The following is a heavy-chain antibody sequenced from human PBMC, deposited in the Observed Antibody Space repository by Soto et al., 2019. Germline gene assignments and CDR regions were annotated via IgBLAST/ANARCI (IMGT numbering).Heavy chain of an antibody. CDR1: GFTFSSYA. CDR3: AKDLGGKTVNNDY. J-gene: IGHJ4*02. V-gene: IGHV3-30-3*01. Sequence: QVQLVESGGGVVQPGRSLRLSCAASGFTFSSYAMHWVRQAPGKGLEWVAVISYDGSNKYYTDSVKGRFTISRDNSKNTKYLKMNSLKTKDTAVYYCAKDLGGKTVNNDYWGQGTLVTVSS. D-gene: IGHD3-16*01. CDR2: ISYDGSNK.